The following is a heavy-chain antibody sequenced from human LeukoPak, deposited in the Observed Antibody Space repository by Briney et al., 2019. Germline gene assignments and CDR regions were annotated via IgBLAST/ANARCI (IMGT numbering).Heavy chain of an antibody. D-gene: IGHD5-18*01. V-gene: IGHV1-69*04. CDR1: GGTFSSYA. CDR2: IIPILGIG. CDR3: ARDNAHTAMFDY. Sequence: SVKVSCKASGGTFSSYAISWVRQAPGQGLEWMGRIIPILGIGNYAQKFQGRVTITADKSTSTAYMELSSLRSEDTAVYYCARDNAHTAMFDYWGQGTLVTVSS. J-gene: IGHJ4*02.